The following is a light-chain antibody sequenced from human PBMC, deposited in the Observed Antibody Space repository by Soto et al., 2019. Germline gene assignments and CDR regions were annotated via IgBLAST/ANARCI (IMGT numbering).Light chain of an antibody. J-gene: IGLJ1*01. V-gene: IGLV2-23*02. CDR3: CSYAGSSTYV. CDR2: EVS. CDR1: SSDVGNYNL. Sequence: QSALTQPASVSGSPGQSITISCTGTSSDVGNYNLVSWYQQHPGKAPKLMIYEVSKRPSGVSNRFSGSKSGNTASLTISGLQAEDEAHFYCCSYAGSSTYVFGTGTKLTVL.